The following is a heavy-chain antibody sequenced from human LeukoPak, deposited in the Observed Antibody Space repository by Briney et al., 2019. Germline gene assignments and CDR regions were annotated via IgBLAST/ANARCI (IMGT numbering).Heavy chain of an antibody. D-gene: IGHD1-26*01. CDR2: IYYSGST. V-gene: IGHV4-39*01. CDR1: GGSISSSSYY. CDR3: ARSSREGATVDY. Sequence: SKTLSLTCTVSGGSISSSSYYWGWIRQPPGKGLEWIGSIYYSGSTYYNPSLKSRVTISVDTSKNQFSLKLSSVTAADTAVYYCARSSREGATVDYWGQGTLVTVSS. J-gene: IGHJ4*02.